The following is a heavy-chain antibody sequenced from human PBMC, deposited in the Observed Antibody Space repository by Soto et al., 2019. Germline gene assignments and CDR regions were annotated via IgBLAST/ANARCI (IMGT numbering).Heavy chain of an antibody. Sequence: GGSLRLSCAVSGFTFSSYAMSWVRQAPGKGLEWVSAISGSGGSTYYADSVKGRFTISRDNSKNTLYLQMNSLRAEDTAVYYCAKSVQGSTSCYDWGQGTLVTVSS. CDR1: GFTFSSYA. CDR3: AKSVQGSTSCYD. CDR2: ISGSGGST. V-gene: IGHV3-23*01. D-gene: IGHD2-2*01. J-gene: IGHJ4*02.